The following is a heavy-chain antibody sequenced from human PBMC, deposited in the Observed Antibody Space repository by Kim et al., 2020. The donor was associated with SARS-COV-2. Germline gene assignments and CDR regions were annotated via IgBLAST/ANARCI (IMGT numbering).Heavy chain of an antibody. J-gene: IGHJ3*02. Sequence: SVKVSCKASGGTFSSYAISWVRQAPGQGLEWMGRIIPILGIANYAQKFQGRVTITADKSTSTAYMELSSLRSEDTAVYYCACLGWEPGTDAFDIWGQGTMVTVSS. CDR2: IIPILGIA. CDR1: GGTFSSYA. CDR3: ACLGWEPGTDAFDI. D-gene: IGHD1-26*01. V-gene: IGHV1-69*04.